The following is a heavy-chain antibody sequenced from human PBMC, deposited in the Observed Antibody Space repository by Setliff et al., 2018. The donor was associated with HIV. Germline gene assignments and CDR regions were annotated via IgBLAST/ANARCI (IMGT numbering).Heavy chain of an antibody. CDR1: GGSISSYY. V-gene: IGHV4-4*08. CDR2: IYIGST. D-gene: IGHD2-15*01. CDR3: ARQGSWLAS. J-gene: IGHJ5*01. Sequence: PSETLSLTCTVSGGSISSYYWSWIRQPPGKGLEWIGHIYIGSTNYNPSLKSRVTISADTSKNQFSLKLSSVTAADTAVYYCARQGSWLASWGQGTLVTVSS.